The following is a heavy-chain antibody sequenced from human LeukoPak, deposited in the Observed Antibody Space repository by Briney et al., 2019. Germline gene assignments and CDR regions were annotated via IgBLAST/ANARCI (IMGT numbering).Heavy chain of an antibody. CDR1: GGSISSGGYY. J-gene: IGHJ6*02. CDR2: IYYSGST. Sequence: PSQTLSLTCTVSGGSISSGGYYWSWIRQHPGKGLEWIGYIYYSGSTYYNPSLKSRVTISVDTSKNQFSLKLSSVTAADTAVYYCARGSGPFKDDFWSGYYPNYYYYYGMDVWGQGTTVTVSS. D-gene: IGHD3-3*01. V-gene: IGHV4-31*03. CDR3: ARGSGPFKDDFWSGYYPNYYYYYGMDV.